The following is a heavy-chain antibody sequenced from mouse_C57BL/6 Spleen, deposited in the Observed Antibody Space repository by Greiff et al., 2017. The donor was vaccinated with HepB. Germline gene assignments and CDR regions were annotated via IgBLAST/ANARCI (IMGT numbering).Heavy chain of an antibody. CDR3: ARLPSMVTTGGDFDY. CDR2: IHPNSGST. CDR1: GYTFTSYW. V-gene: IGHV1-64*01. D-gene: IGHD2-2*01. Sequence: VQLQQPGAELVKPGASVKLSCKASGYTFTSYWMHWVKQRPGQGLEWIGMIHPNSGSTNYNEKFKSKATLTVDKSSSTAYMQLSSLTSEDSAVYYCARLPSMVTTGGDFDYWGQGTTLTVSS. J-gene: IGHJ2*01.